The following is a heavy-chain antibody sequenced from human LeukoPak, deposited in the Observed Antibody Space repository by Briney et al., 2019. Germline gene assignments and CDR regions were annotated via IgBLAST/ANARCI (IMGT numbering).Heavy chain of an antibody. CDR1: GLIFSSSG. Sequence: GGSLRPSCAASGLIFSSSGMHWVRQAPGKGLQWVAVISYDGSNKYYTNSVKGRFTISRDNSKNTVYLQMNSLRAEDTAVYYWAKGQPGGTQLPSWSPYYFDYWGQGTLVTVSS. CDR3: AKGQPGGTQLPSWSPYYFDY. CDR2: ISYDGSNK. J-gene: IGHJ4*02. D-gene: IGHD5-18*01. V-gene: IGHV3-30*18.